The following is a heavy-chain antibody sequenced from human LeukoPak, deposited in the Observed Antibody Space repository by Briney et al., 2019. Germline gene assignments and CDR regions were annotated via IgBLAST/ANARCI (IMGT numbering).Heavy chain of an antibody. Sequence: GASVKVSCKASGYTSTGYYKHWVRQAPGQGLEWMGWISAYNGNTNYAQKLQGRVTMTTDTSTSTAYMELGSLRSDDTAVYYCARQRVRSADLLLWFGELFDYFDYWGQGTLVTVSS. J-gene: IGHJ4*02. CDR3: ARQRVRSADLLLWFGELFDYFDY. V-gene: IGHV1-18*04. D-gene: IGHD3-10*01. CDR1: GYTSTGYY. CDR2: ISAYNGNT.